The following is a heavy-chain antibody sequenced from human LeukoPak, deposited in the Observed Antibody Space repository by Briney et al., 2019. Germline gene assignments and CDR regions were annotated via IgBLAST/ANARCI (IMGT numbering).Heavy chain of an antibody. CDR2: ISGSGGST. CDR1: GVTFSSYA. CDR3: AKSKGHAYNYYYFYGMDV. Sequence: GSLRLSCAASGVTFSSYAMSWVRQAPGKGLEWVSAISGSGGSTYYADSVKGRLTISRDNSKNALYLQMNSLRAEDTAVYYCAKSKGHAYNYYYFYGMDVWGQGTTVTVPS. D-gene: IGHD5-24*01. J-gene: IGHJ6*02. V-gene: IGHV3-23*01.